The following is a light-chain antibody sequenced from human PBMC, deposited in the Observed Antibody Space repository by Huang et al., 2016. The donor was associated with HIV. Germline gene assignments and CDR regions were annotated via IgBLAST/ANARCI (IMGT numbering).Light chain of an antibody. Sequence: IMMTQSPTTLSVSPGDRATLSCRASHSIVSKLAWYQHKPGQPPRLLMYGASARATGIPSRFSGAVSGTEFTLTIRSVQSEDFALYYCQQYDIWPPLTFGGGTKVEIK. V-gene: IGKV3-15*01. CDR3: QQYDIWPPLT. CDR1: HSIVSK. CDR2: GAS. J-gene: IGKJ4*01.